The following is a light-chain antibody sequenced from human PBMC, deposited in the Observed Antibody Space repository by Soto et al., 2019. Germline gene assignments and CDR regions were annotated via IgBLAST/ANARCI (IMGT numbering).Light chain of an antibody. V-gene: IGKV4-1*01. CDR2: WAS. Sequence: DIVMTQSPDSLAVSLGERATINCKPSQSVLYSSNNKTYLAWYQQTPGQPPKLLIYWASTRESGVPARFSGSGSGTDFTLTISSLQAEDVAVYSGQQYYNTPLPFGGGTKGEIK. CDR1: QSVLYSSNNKTY. J-gene: IGKJ4*01. CDR3: QQYYNTPLP.